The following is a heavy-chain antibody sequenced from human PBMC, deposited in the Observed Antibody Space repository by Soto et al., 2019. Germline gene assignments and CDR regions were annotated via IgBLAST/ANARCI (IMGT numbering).Heavy chain of an antibody. J-gene: IGHJ6*02. Sequence: QVQLVQSGAEVRKSGSSVKVSCKAAGGTFSDYALSWVRQAPGQGLEWMGGIIPMFATTNYAQKFKGRVTINAEDYATQAHMELSSLKSEDTAVYYCARGRGIGFSSTWNIYWYYNMDVWGQGTTVTVSS. CDR1: GGTFSDYA. CDR2: IIPMFATT. V-gene: IGHV1-69*01. CDR3: ARGRGIGFSSTWNIYWYYNMDV. D-gene: IGHD6-13*01.